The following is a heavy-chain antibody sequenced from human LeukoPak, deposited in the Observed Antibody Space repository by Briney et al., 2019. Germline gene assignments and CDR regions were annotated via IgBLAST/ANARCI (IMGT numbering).Heavy chain of an antibody. CDR2: IYYSGST. Sequence: PSETLSLTCTVSGGSISSSSYYWGWIRQHPGKGLEWIGYIYYSGSTYYNPSLKSRVTISVDTSKNQFSLKLSSVTAADTAVYYCARVGYYYGSGSYYDGVYYFDYWGQGTLVTVSS. CDR3: ARVGYYYGSGSYYDGVYYFDY. D-gene: IGHD3-10*01. CDR1: GGSISSSSYY. V-gene: IGHV4-31*03. J-gene: IGHJ4*02.